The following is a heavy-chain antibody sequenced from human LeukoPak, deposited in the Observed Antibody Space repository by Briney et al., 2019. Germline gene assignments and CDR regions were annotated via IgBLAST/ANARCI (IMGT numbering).Heavy chain of an antibody. CDR2: FGLEDGET. Sequence: GASVKVSCKVSGYTLTELSMHWVRQAPGQGLEWMGGFGLEDGETIYAQKLQGRVTMTEDTSTDTAYMELSSLRSDDTAVYYCARVKGRLVHYNFYGMDVWGQGTTVSVSS. V-gene: IGHV1-24*01. CDR3: ARVKGRLVHYNFYGMDV. J-gene: IGHJ6*02. CDR1: GYTLTELS. D-gene: IGHD6-6*01.